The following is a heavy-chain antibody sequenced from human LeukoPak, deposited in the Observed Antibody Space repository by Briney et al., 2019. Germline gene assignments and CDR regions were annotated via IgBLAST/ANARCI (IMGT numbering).Heavy chain of an antibody. CDR2: ISSSSSTI. Sequence: GGSLRLSCAASGFTFSSYSMNWVRQAPGKGLEWVSYISSSSSTIYYADSVKGRFTISRDNSKNMLYLQLNSLRSEDTAVYYCARRNAESVVLWFGNTDYWGQGTLVTVSS. CDR1: GFTFSSYS. CDR3: ARRNAESVVLWFGNTDY. J-gene: IGHJ4*02. V-gene: IGHV3-48*01. D-gene: IGHD3-10*01.